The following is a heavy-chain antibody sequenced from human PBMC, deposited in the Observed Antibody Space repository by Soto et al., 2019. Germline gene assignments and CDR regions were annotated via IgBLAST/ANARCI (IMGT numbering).Heavy chain of an antibody. J-gene: IGHJ4*02. CDR3: ARDGIGGTAFRGFLDY. D-gene: IGHD1-7*01. Sequence: GGSLRLSCAASGFTFDSHAMSWVRQAPGKGLEWVSGISGSGVKTDFANSVKGRLTISRDNSKNTLYLQMNSLRAEDTAVYYCARDGIGGTAFRGFLDYWGQGTLVTVSS. V-gene: IGHV3-23*01. CDR2: ISGSGVKT. CDR1: GFTFDSHA.